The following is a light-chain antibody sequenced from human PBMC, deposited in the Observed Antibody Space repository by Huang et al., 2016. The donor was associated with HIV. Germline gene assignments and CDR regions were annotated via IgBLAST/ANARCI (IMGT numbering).Light chain of an antibody. CDR1: QSVTKY. Sequence: EIVLTQSPATLSLSPGERATLSCRASQSVTKYLAWYQQKPGQAPRLLIYDTSNWATGIPARFSGSGSGTDFTLIISRLEPEDFAVYYCQQRSNWPLTFGGGTKVEIK. CDR2: DTS. CDR3: QQRSNWPLT. J-gene: IGKJ4*01. V-gene: IGKV3-11*01.